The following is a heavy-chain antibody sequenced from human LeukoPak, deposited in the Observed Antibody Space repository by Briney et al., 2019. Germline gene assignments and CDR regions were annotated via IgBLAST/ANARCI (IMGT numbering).Heavy chain of an antibody. Sequence: GGSLRLSCAASGFTFSSCAMTWVRQAPGKGLEWVSSISGSSGGTYYADSVKGRFTISRDNSKNTLYLQMNNLRAEDTAVYYCAKREASISGDWGQGTLATVSS. J-gene: IGHJ4*02. CDR2: ISGSSGGT. CDR3: AKREASISGD. D-gene: IGHD3-10*01. V-gene: IGHV3-23*01. CDR1: GFTFSSCA.